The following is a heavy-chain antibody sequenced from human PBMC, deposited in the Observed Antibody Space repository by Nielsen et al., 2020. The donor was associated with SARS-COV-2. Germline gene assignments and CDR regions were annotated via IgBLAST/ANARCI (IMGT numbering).Heavy chain of an antibody. Sequence: GESLKISCAASGFTFDDYGMSWVRQAPGKGLEWVSGINWNGGSTGYVDSVKGRFTISRDNAKNSLYLQMNSLRAEDTALYHCARVYYDSSGYLNYFDYWGQGTLVTVSS. CDR2: INWNGGST. J-gene: IGHJ4*02. D-gene: IGHD3-22*01. CDR1: GFTFDDYG. CDR3: ARVYYDSSGYLNYFDY. V-gene: IGHV3-20*01.